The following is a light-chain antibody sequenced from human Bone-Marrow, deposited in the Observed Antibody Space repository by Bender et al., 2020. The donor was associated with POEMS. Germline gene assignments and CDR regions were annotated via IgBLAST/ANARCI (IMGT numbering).Light chain of an antibody. J-gene: IGLJ3*02. CDR1: SSDVGGYNY. CDR3: SSYAGSNTV. Sequence: QSALTQPRSVSGSPGQSVTISCTGTSSDVGGYNYVSWYQQHPGKVPKLMIYEVSKRPSGVPDRFSGSKSGNTASLTVSGLQAEDEADYYCSSYAGSNTVFGGGTKLTVL. CDR2: EVS. V-gene: IGLV2-11*01.